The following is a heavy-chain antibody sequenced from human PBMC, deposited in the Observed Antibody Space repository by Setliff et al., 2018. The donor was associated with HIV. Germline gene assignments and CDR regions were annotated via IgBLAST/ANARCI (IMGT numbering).Heavy chain of an antibody. V-gene: IGHV4-4*07. CDR1: GGSFGVYR. CDR3: ARDRHSSGLGSYGT. Sequence: SETLSLTCTISGGSFGVYRWSWIRQSAGRGLEWIGRIDSSGTTDYKPSLKCRVAISVDTSRHQFSLRVTSVTAADTAVYFCARDRHSSGLGSYGTWGPGILVTVSS. CDR2: IDSSGTT. D-gene: IGHD3-10*01. J-gene: IGHJ5*02.